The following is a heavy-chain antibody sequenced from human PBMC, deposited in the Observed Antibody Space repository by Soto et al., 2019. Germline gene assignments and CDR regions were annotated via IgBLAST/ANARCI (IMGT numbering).Heavy chain of an antibody. D-gene: IGHD3-10*01. J-gene: IGHJ3*01. V-gene: IGHV3-30*18. CDR1: GFTFSSYG. Sequence: QVQLVESGGGVVQPGRSLRLSCAASGFTFSSYGMHWVRQAPDKGLEWVAVISYDGSNKYYADSVKGRFTISRDNSKNTLYLQMNSLRGEDTAVYYCAKARAPGGRGSGSYYNFWGQGTMVTVSS. CDR2: ISYDGSNK. CDR3: AKARAPGGRGSGSYYNF.